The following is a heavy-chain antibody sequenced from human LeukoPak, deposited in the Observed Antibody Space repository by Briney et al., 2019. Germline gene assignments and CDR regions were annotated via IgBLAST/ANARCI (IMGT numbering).Heavy chain of an antibody. J-gene: IGHJ4*02. CDR3: ARGRDPYYFDY. CDR2: INHSGST. V-gene: IGHV4-34*01. Sequence: PSETLSLTCAVYGGSFSGYYWSWIRQPPGKGLEWIGEINHSGSTNYNPSLKSRVTISVDTSKNQFSLKLSSVTAADTAMYYCARGRDPYYFDYWGQGTLVTVSS. CDR1: GGSFSGYY.